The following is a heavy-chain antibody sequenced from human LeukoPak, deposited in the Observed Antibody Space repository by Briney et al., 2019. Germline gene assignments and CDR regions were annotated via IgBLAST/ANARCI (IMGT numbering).Heavy chain of an antibody. CDR1: GFTFSSYA. J-gene: IGHJ4*02. Sequence: GGSLRLSCAASGFTFSSYAMSWVRQAPGKGLEWVSAISGSGGSTYYADSAKGRFTISRDNSKNTLYLQMNSLRAEDTAVYYCAKSRTAVATIRYFDYWGQGTLDTVSS. D-gene: IGHD5-12*01. CDR2: ISGSGGST. CDR3: AKSRTAVATIRYFDY. V-gene: IGHV3-23*01.